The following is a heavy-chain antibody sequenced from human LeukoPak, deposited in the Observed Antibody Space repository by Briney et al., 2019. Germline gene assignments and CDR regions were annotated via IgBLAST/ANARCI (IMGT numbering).Heavy chain of an antibody. D-gene: IGHD3-22*01. V-gene: IGHV4-59*01. J-gene: IGHJ1*01. CDR3: ARVDSGHSSGYYRVKSAEYFQH. Sequence: TSETLSLTCTVSGGSISSYYWSWIRQPPGKGLEWIGYIYYSGSTNYNPSLKSRVTISVDTSKNQFSLKLSSVTAADTAVYYCARVDSGHSSGYYRVKSAEYFQHWGQGTLVTVSS. CDR1: GGSISSYY. CDR2: IYYSGST.